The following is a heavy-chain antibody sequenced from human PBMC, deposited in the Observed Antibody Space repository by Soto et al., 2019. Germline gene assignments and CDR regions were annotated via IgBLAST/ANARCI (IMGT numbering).Heavy chain of an antibody. Sequence: GVSLRLSWAASGVNFSSYGMHWVRKAPGKGLEWVAVISYDGSNKYYADSVKGRFTISRDNSKNTLYLQMNSLRAEDTAVYYCAKDQRGCCSSASRPFAYWGQGTLVPVSS. CDR2: ISYDGSNK. D-gene: IGHD2-15*01. V-gene: IGHV3-30*18. CDR1: GVNFSSYG. J-gene: IGHJ4*02. CDR3: AKDQRGCCSSASRPFAY.